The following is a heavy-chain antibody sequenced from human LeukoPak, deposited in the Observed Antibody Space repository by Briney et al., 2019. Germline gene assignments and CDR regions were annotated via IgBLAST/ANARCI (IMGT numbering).Heavy chain of an antibody. CDR2: MNPNSGNT. CDR1: GYTFTSYD. Sequence: VSVKVSCKASGYTFTSYDINWVRQATGQGLEWMGWMNPNSGNTGYAQKFQGRVTMTRNTSISTAYMELSSLRSEDTAVYYCARGFGGGSGSYYNEILDYWGQGTLVTVSS. V-gene: IGHV1-8*01. J-gene: IGHJ4*02. D-gene: IGHD3-10*01. CDR3: ARGFGGGSGSYYNEILDY.